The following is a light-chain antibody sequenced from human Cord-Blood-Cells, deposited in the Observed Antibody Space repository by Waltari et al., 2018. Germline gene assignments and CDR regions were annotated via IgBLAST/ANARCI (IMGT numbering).Light chain of an antibody. Sequence: QSALTQPASVSGSPGQSITISCTGTSSAVGGYNYVSWYQHHPGKAPKLMIYEVSNRPSGVSNRFSGSKSGNTASLTISGLQAEDEADYYCSSYTSSSTVVFGGGTKLTVL. CDR2: EVS. V-gene: IGLV2-14*01. J-gene: IGLJ2*01. CDR1: SSAVGGYNY. CDR3: SSYTSSSTVV.